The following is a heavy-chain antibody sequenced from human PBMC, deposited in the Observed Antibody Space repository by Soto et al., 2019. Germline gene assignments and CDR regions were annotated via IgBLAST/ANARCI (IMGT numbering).Heavy chain of an antibody. CDR1: GGSISSYY. CDR3: GREGFGPLHVLVDV. D-gene: IGHD3-10*01. Sequence: QVQLQESGPGLVKPSETLSLSCTVSGGSISSYYWSRFRQSPGKRMEWIGYVHHSWGSSYNPSLQSRVAIALERSKSQFSLNVTSVTATDTAVYYCGREGFGPLHVLVDVWGQGTTVTVSS. J-gene: IGHJ6*02. CDR2: VHHSWGS. V-gene: IGHV4-59*12.